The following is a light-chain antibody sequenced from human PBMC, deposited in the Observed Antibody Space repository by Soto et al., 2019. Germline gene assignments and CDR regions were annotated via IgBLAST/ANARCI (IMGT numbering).Light chain of an antibody. CDR2: DAS. CDR3: QQYNNYPRT. V-gene: IGKV1-5*01. CDR1: QSISRY. J-gene: IGKJ1*01. Sequence: DIQMTQSPSSLSASVGDRVSITCRASQSISRYLNWYQQKPGRAPKLLMYDASSLESGVPSRFSGSGSGTEFTLTISNLQPDDFATYFCQQYNNYPRTFGQGTKVDIK.